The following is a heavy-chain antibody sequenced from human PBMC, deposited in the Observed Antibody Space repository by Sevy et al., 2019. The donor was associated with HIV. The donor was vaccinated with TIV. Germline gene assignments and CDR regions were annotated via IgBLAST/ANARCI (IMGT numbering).Heavy chain of an antibody. CDR2: IYTNGRA. D-gene: IGHD2-21*01. Sequence: SETLSLTCTVSGDSINRYYWSWIRQPAGRGLEWIGRIYTNGRANYNPSLNSRVTMSIDTSNNQFSLNLRSVTAADTAVYYCATDDDCESNSCFSHYYALDVWGQGTTVTVSS. CDR1: GDSINRYY. CDR3: ATDDDCESNSCFSHYYALDV. V-gene: IGHV4-4*07. J-gene: IGHJ6*02.